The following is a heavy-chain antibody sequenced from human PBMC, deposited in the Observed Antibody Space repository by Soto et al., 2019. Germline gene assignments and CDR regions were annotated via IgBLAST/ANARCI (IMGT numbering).Heavy chain of an antibody. CDR1: GFTFSSYG. V-gene: IGHV3-33*01. Sequence: GGYLRLSCAASGFTFSSYGMHWVRQAPGKGLEWVAVIWYDGSNKYYADSVKGRFTISRDNSKNTLYLQMNSLRAEDTAVYYCARDALGGVAMIVVVTSFDPWGQGTLVTVSS. D-gene: IGHD3-22*01. J-gene: IGHJ5*02. CDR3: ARDALGGVAMIVVVTSFDP. CDR2: IWYDGSNK.